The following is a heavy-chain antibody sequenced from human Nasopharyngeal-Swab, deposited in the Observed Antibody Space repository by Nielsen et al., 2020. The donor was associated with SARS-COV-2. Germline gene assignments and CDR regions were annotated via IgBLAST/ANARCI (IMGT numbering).Heavy chain of an antibody. D-gene: IGHD6-13*01. CDR1: GYTFTSYA. V-gene: IGHV7-4-1*02. CDR2: INTNTGNP. CDR3: ARDRSWYLEDAFDI. Sequence: ASVKVSCKASGYTFTSYAMNWVRQAPGQGLEWMGWINTNTGNPTYAQGFTGRFVFPLDTSVSTAYPQISSLKAEDTAVYYCARDRSWYLEDAFDIWGQGTMVTVSS. J-gene: IGHJ3*02.